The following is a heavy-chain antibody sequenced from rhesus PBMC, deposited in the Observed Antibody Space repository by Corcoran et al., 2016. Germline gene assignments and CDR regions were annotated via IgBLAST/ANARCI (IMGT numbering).Heavy chain of an antibody. V-gene: IGHV4-80*01. CDR3: ARLEYCDYNGLDS. D-gene: IGHD2-21*01. J-gene: IGHJ6*01. CDR1: GGSFSSYR. Sequence: QVQLQESGPGLVKPSETLSLTCAVTGGSFSSYRWSWIRRPPGKGLDWCGEINGNSGSTNYNPTFMSLVSISKDASTNQFSLKLSSVTAADTAVYYCARLEYCDYNGLDSWGQGVVVTVSS. CDR2: INGNSGST.